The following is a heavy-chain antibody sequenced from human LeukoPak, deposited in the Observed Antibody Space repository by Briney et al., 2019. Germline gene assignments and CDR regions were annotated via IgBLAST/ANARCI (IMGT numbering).Heavy chain of an antibody. CDR3: ARGRDYYDSSGFYYVWYFDY. CDR1: GGSISSDTYS. V-gene: IGHV4-61*02. J-gene: IGHJ4*02. D-gene: IGHD3-22*01. CDR2: TYTIGST. Sequence: PSETLSLTCTVSGGSISSDTYSWSWIRQPAGKGLEWIGRTYTIGSTNYNPSLKSRVTISVDTSKNQFSLKLGSVTAADTAVYYCARGRDYYDSSGFYYVWYFDYWGQGTLVTVSS.